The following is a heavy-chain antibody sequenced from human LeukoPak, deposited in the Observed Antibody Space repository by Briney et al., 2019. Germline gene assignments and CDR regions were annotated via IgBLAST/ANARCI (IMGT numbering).Heavy chain of an antibody. CDR1: GFTLSSYA. CDR3: AKGRITMVRGANDY. V-gene: IGHV3-23*01. CDR2: ISGSGGST. J-gene: IGHJ4*02. D-gene: IGHD3-10*01. Sequence: GGSLRLSCAASGFTLSSYAMSWVRQAPGKGPEWVSAISGSGGSTYYADSVKGRFTISRDNSKNTLYLQMNSLRAEDTAVYYCAKGRITMVRGANDYWGQGTLVTVSS.